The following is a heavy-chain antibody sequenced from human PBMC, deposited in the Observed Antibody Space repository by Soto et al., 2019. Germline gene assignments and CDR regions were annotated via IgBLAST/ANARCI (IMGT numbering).Heavy chain of an antibody. J-gene: IGHJ4*02. CDR2: IYYSGTH. D-gene: IGHD5-12*01. Sequence: SATRSLTCFVSGGSISGYYWSWVRQPPGKGLEWIGYIYYSGTHNYNPSLKSRLTISVDTSKNQFSLELNSVTAADTAVYYCARVQMATLYFDYWGQGTLVTVSS. CDR1: GGSISGYY. CDR3: ARVQMATLYFDY. V-gene: IGHV4-59*01.